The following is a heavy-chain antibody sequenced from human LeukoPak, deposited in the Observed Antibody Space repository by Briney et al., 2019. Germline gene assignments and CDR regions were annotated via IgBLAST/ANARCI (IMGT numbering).Heavy chain of an antibody. D-gene: IGHD2-21*02. J-gene: IGHJ4*02. CDR1: GGSFSGYY. CDR2: INHSGST. CDR3: ARGPGDCGGDCYFHYFDY. V-gene: IGHV4-34*01. Sequence: SETLSLTCAVYGGSFSGYYWSWIRQPPGEGLEWIGEINHSGSTNYNPSLKSRVTISVDTSKNQFSLKLSSVTAADTAVYYCARGPGDCGGDCYFHYFDYWGQGTLVTVSS.